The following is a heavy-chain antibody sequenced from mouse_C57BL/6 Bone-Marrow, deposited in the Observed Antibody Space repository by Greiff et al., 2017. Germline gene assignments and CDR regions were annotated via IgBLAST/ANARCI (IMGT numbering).Heavy chain of an antibody. CDR1: GYAFSSYW. V-gene: IGHV1-80*01. D-gene: IGHD2-4*01. Sequence: QVQLQQSGAELVKPGASVKISCKASGYAFSSYWMNWVKQRPGKGLEWIGQIYPGDGDTNYNGKFKGQATLTADKSSSTAYMQLSSLTSEDSAVYFCARTGLRRGAWFAYWGQGTLVTVSA. CDR2: IYPGDGDT. J-gene: IGHJ3*01. CDR3: ARTGLRRGAWFAY.